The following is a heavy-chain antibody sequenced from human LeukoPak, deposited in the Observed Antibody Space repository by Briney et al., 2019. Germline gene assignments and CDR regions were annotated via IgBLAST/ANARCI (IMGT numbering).Heavy chain of an antibody. D-gene: IGHD6-19*01. J-gene: IGHJ3*02. Sequence: PSETLSLTCTVSGGSISSYYWSWIRQPPGKGLEWIGYIYYSGSTNYNPSLKSRVTISVDTSKNQFSLKLSSVTAADTAVYYCARDGREAVAGTDDAFDIWGQGTMVTVSS. CDR2: IYYSGST. CDR1: GGSISSYY. CDR3: ARDGREAVAGTDDAFDI. V-gene: IGHV4-59*01.